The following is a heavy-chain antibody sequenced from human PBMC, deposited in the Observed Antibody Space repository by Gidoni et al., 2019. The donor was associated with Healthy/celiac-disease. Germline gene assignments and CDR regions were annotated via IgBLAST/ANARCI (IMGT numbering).Heavy chain of an antibody. V-gene: IGHV1-2*02. Sequence: QVQLVQSGAEVKKPGASVKVSCKASGYTFTGYYMHWVRQAPGQGLEWMGWINPNSGGTNYAQKFQGRVTMTRDTSISTAYMELSRLRSDDTAVYYCARVLIAVAGTVYYGMDVWGQGTTVTVSS. CDR1: GYTFTGYY. D-gene: IGHD6-19*01. CDR3: ARVLIAVAGTVYYGMDV. CDR2: INPNSGGT. J-gene: IGHJ6*02.